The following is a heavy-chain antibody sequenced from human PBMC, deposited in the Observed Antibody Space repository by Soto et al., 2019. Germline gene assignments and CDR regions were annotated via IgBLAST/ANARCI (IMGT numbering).Heavy chain of an antibody. CDR1: GFTFSTHW. J-gene: IGHJ5*02. CDR3: VGGGTFFVA. CDR2: INQDGSER. Sequence: EVQLVESGGGLVQPGGSLRLSCAASGFTFSTHWMTWVRQPPGKGLEWVANINQDGSERYYVDSVRGRFTISRDNAKNSLYLQKTSLRAEDRVVFYCVGGGTFFVAWGKGTLVTVSP. D-gene: IGHD3-16*01. V-gene: IGHV3-7*01.